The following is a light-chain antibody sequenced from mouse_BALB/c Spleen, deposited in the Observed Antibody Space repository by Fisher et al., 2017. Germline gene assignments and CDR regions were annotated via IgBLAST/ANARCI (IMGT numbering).Light chain of an antibody. V-gene: IGKV4-57-1*01. J-gene: IGKJ4*01. CDR1: SSVSSSY. CDR2: STS. CDR3: QQWSSYPFT. Sequence: DIVMTQSPAIMSASPGEKVTMTCRASSSVSSSYLHWYQQKPGSSPKLWIYSTSNLASGVPARFSGSGSGTSYSLTISSMEAEDAATYYCQQWSSYPFTFGSGTKLEIK.